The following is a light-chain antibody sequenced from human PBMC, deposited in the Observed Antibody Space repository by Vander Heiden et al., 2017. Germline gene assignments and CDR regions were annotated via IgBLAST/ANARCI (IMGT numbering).Light chain of an antibody. CDR2: STD. V-gene: IGLV7-43*01. Sequence: TVVTQVPSLTVSPGGTVPLTFASSTGAVTSDYHPNWFLQKPGQAPRALIDSTDNRHSGTPARVSGSLLGGKAALTLSGVQPEDEAEYYCLLYYGGAPFWVFGGGTKLTVL. CDR3: LLYYGGAPFWV. J-gene: IGLJ3*02. CDR1: TGAVTSDYH.